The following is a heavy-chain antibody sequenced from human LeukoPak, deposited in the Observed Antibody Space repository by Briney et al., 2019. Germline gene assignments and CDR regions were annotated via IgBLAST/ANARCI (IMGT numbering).Heavy chain of an antibody. CDR1: GFTFSSYT. Sequence: PGGSLRLSCAASGFTFSSYTMNWVRQAPGKGLQSVSSISSSSNYIYYADSVKGRFTISRDNSKNSLYLQMNSLRAEDTAVYYCARASGWYERGPDYYYYYMGLWGKGTTVTVSS. D-gene: IGHD6-19*01. J-gene: IGHJ6*03. CDR2: ISSSSNYI. V-gene: IGHV3-21*01. CDR3: ARASGWYERGPDYYYYYMGL.